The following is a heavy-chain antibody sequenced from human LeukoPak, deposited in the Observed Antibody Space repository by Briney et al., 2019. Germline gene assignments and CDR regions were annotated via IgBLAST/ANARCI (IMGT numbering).Heavy chain of an antibody. CDR3: ASSGGDYGEGETFDY. V-gene: IGHV3-11*01. D-gene: IGHD4-17*01. CDR2: ISSSGSTI. Sequence: GGSLRLSCVASGFTFTDYFMSWVRQAPGKGLEWVSYISSSGSTIYYADSVKGRFTISRDNAKNSLYLQMNSLGAEDTAVYYCASSGGDYGEGETFDYWGQGTLVTVSS. J-gene: IGHJ4*02. CDR1: GFTFTDYF.